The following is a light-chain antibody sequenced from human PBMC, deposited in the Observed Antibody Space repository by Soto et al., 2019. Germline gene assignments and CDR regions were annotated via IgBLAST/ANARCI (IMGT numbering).Light chain of an antibody. CDR1: SSDIGGYNY. J-gene: IGLJ3*02. V-gene: IGLV2-14*03. CDR3: SSYSGISTIV. CDR2: DVS. Sequence: QSVLTQPASVSGSPGQSIAVSCIGTSSDIGGYNYVSWYQQHPGKAPKLIIYDVSNRPSGASNRFSGSKSGNTASLTISGLQAEDEADYYCSSYSGISTIVFGGGTKLTVL.